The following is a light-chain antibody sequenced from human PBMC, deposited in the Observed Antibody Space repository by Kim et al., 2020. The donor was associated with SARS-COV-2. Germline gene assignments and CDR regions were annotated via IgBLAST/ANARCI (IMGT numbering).Light chain of an antibody. CDR3: QQYGGSPYT. Sequence: LSPGESATLACRASQSVSSSYLAWYQQKPGLAPRLLIYSTPNRATGIPDRFRGSGSGTDFTLTITRLEPEDFAVYYCQQYGGSPYTFGQGTKLEI. J-gene: IGKJ2*01. V-gene: IGKV3-20*01. CDR2: STP. CDR1: QSVSSSY.